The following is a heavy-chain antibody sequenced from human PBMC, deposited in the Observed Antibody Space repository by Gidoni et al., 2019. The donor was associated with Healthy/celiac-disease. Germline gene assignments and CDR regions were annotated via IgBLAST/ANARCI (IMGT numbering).Heavy chain of an antibody. CDR2: IWYDGSNK. CDR3: ARDLRELLRHDAFDI. Sequence: QVQLVESGGGVVQPGRSLRLSCAASGFTFSSYGMHWVRQAQGKGLEGVAVIWYDGSNKYYADSVKGRFTISRDNAKNTLYLQMNSLRAEDTAVYYCARDLRELLRHDAFDIWGQGTMVTVSS. D-gene: IGHD1-26*01. J-gene: IGHJ3*02. CDR1: GFTFSSYG. V-gene: IGHV3-33*01.